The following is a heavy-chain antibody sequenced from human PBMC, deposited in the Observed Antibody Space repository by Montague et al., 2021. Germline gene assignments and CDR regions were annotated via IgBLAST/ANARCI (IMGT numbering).Heavy chain of an antibody. CDR3: APKIAAHKAHDGFSV. D-gene: IGHD6-13*01. CDR1: GSSLATSGVG. V-gene: IGHV2-5*02. J-gene: IGHJ3*01. CDR2: IFWDDDK. Sequence: VKPTQTLTLTCTFSGSSLATSGVGVAWLRQPPGKALEWLALIFWDDDKRYSPSLKSRLTITKDTTKNQVVLTLTNMDPVDTATYFCAPKIAAHKAHDGFSVWGQGTVVTVSA.